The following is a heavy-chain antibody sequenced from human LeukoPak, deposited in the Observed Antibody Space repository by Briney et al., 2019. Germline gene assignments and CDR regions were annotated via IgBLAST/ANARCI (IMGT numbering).Heavy chain of an antibody. CDR2: ISGSGGST. J-gene: IGHJ4*02. CDR3: ANWVVPAAIRVADY. CDR1: GFTFSSYA. D-gene: IGHD2-2*02. V-gene: IGHV3-23*01. Sequence: GGSLRLFCAASGFTFSSYAMSWVRQAPGKGLEWVSAISGSGGSTYYADSVKGRFTISRDNSKNTLYLQMNSLRAEDTAVYYCANWVVPAAIRVADYWGQGTLVTVSS.